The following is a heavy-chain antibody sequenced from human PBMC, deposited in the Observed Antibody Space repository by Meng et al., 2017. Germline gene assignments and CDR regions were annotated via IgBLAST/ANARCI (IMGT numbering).Heavy chain of an antibody. D-gene: IGHD4-17*01. CDR2: IYYSGST. Sequence: LRLSCTVSGGSISSGGYYWSWIRQHPGKGLERIGYIYYSGSTYYNPSLKSRVTISVDTSKNQFSLKLSSVTAADTAVYYCARGKATTVTTYYYGMDVWGQGTTVTVSS. V-gene: IGHV4-31*03. CDR3: ARGKATTVTTYYYGMDV. J-gene: IGHJ6*02. CDR1: GGSISSGGYY.